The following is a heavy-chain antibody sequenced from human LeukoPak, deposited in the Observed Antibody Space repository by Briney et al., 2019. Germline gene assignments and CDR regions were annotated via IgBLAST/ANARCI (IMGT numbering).Heavy chain of an antibody. J-gene: IGHJ4*02. CDR3: ARGVGGLLARPYMEFDY. D-gene: IGHD1-26*01. Sequence: AAVKVSCKASGYTFTGYYMHWVRQAPGQGLEWMGWINPNSGGTNYAQKFQGRVTMTRDTSISTAYMELSRLRSDDTAVYYCARGVGGLLARPYMEFDYWGQGTLVTVSS. CDR2: INPNSGGT. V-gene: IGHV1-2*02. CDR1: GYTFTGYY.